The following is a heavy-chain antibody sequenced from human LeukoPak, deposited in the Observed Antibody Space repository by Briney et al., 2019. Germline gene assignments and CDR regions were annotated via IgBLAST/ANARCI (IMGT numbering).Heavy chain of an antibody. CDR2: INHSGST. CDR1: GGSFSGYY. V-gene: IGHV4-34*01. D-gene: IGHD5-18*01. Sequence: PSETLSLTCAVYGGSFSGYYWSWIRQPPGKGLEWSGEINHSGSTNYNPSLKSRVTISVDTSKNQFSLKLSSVTAADTAVYYCARGRARGYSYGVGYFDYWGQGTLVTVSS. J-gene: IGHJ4*02. CDR3: ARGRARGYSYGVGYFDY.